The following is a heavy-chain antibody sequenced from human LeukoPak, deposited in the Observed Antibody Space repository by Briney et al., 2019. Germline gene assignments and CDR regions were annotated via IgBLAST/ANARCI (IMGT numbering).Heavy chain of an antibody. D-gene: IGHD3-10*01. Sequence: SGGSLRLSCAASGFTFGTYWMHWVRQAPGKGLVWVSHINNDGSYTSYADSVKGRFTISRDNAKNTLYLQMNSLRAEDTAVYYCAKVPGVLDSGYWGQGTLVTVSS. J-gene: IGHJ4*02. CDR1: GFTFGTYW. V-gene: IGHV3-74*01. CDR2: INNDGSYT. CDR3: AKVPGVLDSGY.